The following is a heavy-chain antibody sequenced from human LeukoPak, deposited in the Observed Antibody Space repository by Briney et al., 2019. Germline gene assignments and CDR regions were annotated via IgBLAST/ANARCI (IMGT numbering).Heavy chain of an antibody. D-gene: IGHD1-14*01. J-gene: IGHJ6*03. CDR2: INPSGGST. V-gene: IGHV1-46*01. CDR3: AREIRPGNYYYYMDV. CDR1: GYTFTSYY. Sequence: ASVKVSCKASGYTFTSYYMHWVRQAPGQGLEWMGIINPSGGSTSYAQKFQGRVTMTRDTSTSTVYMELSSLRSEDTAVYYCAREIRPGNYYYYMDVWGKGTTVTISS.